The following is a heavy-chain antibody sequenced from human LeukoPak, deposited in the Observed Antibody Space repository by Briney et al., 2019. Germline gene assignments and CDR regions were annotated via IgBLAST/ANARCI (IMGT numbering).Heavy chain of an antibody. J-gene: IGHJ4*02. CDR2: IGQDGDTK. V-gene: IGHV3-7*03. D-gene: IGHD6-13*01. CDR1: GFPFNAYW. CDR3: ARSLPYGTTWYGRSDF. Sequence: GGSLRLSCAASGFPFNAYWMTWVRQAPGMGLEWVANIGQDGDTKYYVDSVKGRFTISRDNAMNSLYLQMNSLRAEDTAIYYCARSLPYGTTWYGRSDFWGQGTLVTVSS.